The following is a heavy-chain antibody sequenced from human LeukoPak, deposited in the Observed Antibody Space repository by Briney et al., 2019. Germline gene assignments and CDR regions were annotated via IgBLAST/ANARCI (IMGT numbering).Heavy chain of an antibody. Sequence: PGGSLSLSCAASGFTFSSYAISWGRQAPGKGLEWVSAISGSGGSTYYADSVKGRFTISRDNSKNTLYLQMNSLRAEDTAVYYCAKYREGGSRLRGWFDPWGQGTLVTVSS. CDR3: AKYREGGSRLRGWFDP. V-gene: IGHV3-23*01. D-gene: IGHD3-10*01. CDR2: ISGSGGST. J-gene: IGHJ5*02. CDR1: GFTFSSYA.